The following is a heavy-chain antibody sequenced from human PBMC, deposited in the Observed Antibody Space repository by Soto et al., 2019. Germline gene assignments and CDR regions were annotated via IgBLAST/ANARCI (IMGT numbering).Heavy chain of an antibody. V-gene: IGHV4-4*02. J-gene: IGHJ6*02. CDR2: IYHSGST. CDR1: SGSISSAHW. CDR3: ASNSYYSLGV. Sequence: QVQLQESGPGLVKPSGTLSLTCAVSSGSISSAHWWTWVRQPPGKGLEWIGEIYHSGSTNYNPSLKSRVTVSVDKSMNQLSLKLTSVTAADTAVYYRASNSYYSLGVWGQGTTVTVSS.